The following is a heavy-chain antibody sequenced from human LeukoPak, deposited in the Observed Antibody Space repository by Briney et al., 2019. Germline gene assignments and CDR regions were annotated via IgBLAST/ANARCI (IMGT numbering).Heavy chain of an antibody. CDR1: GYSISSGYY. CDR3: ARGSYGYGDYSLNAFDI. Sequence: SEPLSLTCAVSGYSISSGYYWGWIRQPPGKGLEWIGGIYHSGSTYYNPSLKSRVTISVDTSKNQFSLKLSSVTAADTAVYYCARGSYGYGDYSLNAFDIWGQGAMVTVSS. CDR2: IYHSGST. J-gene: IGHJ3*02. V-gene: IGHV4-38-2*01. D-gene: IGHD4-17*01.